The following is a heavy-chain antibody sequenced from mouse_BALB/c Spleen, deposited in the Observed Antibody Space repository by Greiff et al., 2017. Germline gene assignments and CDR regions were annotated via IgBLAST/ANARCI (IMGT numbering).Heavy chain of an antibody. Sequence: VQLQQSGPELVKPGASVKISCKASGYSFTSYYIHWVKQRPGQGLEWIGWIFPGSGNTKYNEKFKGKATLTADTSSSTAYMQLSSLTSEDSAVYFCARRFYYDYDDWYFDVWGAGTTVTVSS. J-gene: IGHJ1*01. CDR3: ARRFYYDYDDWYFDV. CDR1: GYSFTSYY. D-gene: IGHD2-4*01. CDR2: IFPGSGNT. V-gene: IGHV1-66*01.